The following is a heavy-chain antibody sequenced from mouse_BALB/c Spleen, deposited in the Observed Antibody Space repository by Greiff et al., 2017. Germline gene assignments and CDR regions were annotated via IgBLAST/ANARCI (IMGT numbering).Heavy chain of an antibody. CDR3: ARSFYDGYSWFAY. CDR1: GDSITSGY. CDR2: ISYSGST. Sequence: EVKLMESGPSLVKPSQTLSLTCSVTGDSITSGYWNWIRKFPGNKLEYMGYISYSGSTYYNPSLKSRISITRDTSKNQYYLQLNSVTTEDTATYYCARSFYDGYSWFAYWGQGTLVTVSA. J-gene: IGHJ3*01. V-gene: IGHV3-8*02. D-gene: IGHD2-3*01.